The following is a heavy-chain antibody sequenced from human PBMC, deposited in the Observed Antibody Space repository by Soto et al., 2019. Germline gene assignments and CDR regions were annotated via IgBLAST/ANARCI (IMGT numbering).Heavy chain of an antibody. D-gene: IGHD6-13*01. Sequence: QVQLQESGPGLVKPSGTLSLTCAVSSGSISSSNWWSWVRQPPGKGLEWIGEIYHSGSTNYNPSLKSRGTISVDQSKNQFCLKLSSVTAADTAVYYCARVLYSCTPMNGFDPWGQGTLVTVSS. J-gene: IGHJ5*02. V-gene: IGHV4-4*02. CDR1: SGSISSSNW. CDR2: IYHSGST. CDR3: ARVLYSCTPMNGFDP.